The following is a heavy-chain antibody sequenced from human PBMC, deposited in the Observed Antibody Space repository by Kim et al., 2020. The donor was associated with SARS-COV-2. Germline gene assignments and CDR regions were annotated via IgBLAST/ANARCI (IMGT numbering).Heavy chain of an antibody. CDR3: VRWKASDIIYQETGGYGHFDF. CDR1: GFIFSDYY. V-gene: IGHV3-72*01. CDR2: TRNKAKSYST. Sequence: GGSLRLSCAASGFIFSDYYMDWVRQAAGKGREWVGRTRNKAKSYSTEYAASVKGRFIISRDESKNSLYLQMNSLKTEDTAVYYCVRWKASDIIYQETGGYGHFDFWGQGILVTVSS. J-gene: IGHJ4*02. D-gene: IGHD2-8*02.